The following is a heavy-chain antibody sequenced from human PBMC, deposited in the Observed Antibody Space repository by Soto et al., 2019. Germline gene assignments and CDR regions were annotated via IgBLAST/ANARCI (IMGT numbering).Heavy chain of an antibody. CDR1: GGSISSGGYY. V-gene: IGHV4-31*03. D-gene: IGHD6-19*01. Sequence: SETLSLTCTVSGGSISSGGYYWSWIRQHPGKGLEWIGYIYYSGSTYYNPSLKSRVTISVDTSKNQFSLKLSSVTAADTAVYYCARAPTEWLVHFDYWGQGTLVTVSS. CDR3: ARAPTEWLVHFDY. CDR2: IYYSGST. J-gene: IGHJ4*02.